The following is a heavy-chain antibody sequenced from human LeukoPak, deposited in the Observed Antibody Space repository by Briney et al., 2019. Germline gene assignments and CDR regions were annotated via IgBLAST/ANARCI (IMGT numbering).Heavy chain of an antibody. CDR3: ARSRYPGSSGWYNY. Sequence: GASVKVSCKASGYTFTGYYMHWVRQAPGQGLEWMGWINPNSGGTNYAQKFQGWVTMTRDTSISTAYMELSRLRSDDAAVYYCARSRYPGSSGWYNYWGQGTLVTVSS. CDR1: GYTFTGYY. J-gene: IGHJ4*02. V-gene: IGHV1-2*04. CDR2: INPNSGGT. D-gene: IGHD6-19*01.